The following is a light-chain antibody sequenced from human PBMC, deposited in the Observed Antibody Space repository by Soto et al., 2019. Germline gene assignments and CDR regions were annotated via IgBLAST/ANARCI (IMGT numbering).Light chain of an antibody. CDR1: QGISSW. V-gene: IGKV1-12*01. Sequence: DIQMTQSPSSVSASVGDRVTITCRASQGISSWLAWYQRKPGKAPKLLIYAASSLQSVVPSRFSGSGSGTDFTLTISSLQPEDFSTYYCQQANSFPCTFGGGTKVEI. CDR2: AAS. J-gene: IGKJ4*01. CDR3: QQANSFPCT.